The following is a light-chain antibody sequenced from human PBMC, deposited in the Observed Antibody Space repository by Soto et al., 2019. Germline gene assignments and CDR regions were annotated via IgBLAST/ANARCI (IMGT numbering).Light chain of an antibody. V-gene: IGLV2-8*01. CDR3: SSYAGSNNPL. CDR2: EVS. CDR1: SSDVGGYNY. Sequence: QSALTQPPSASGSPGQSVTISCTGTSSDVGGYNYVSWYQQHPGKAPKLMIYEVSKRPSGVPDRFSGSKSGNTASLTVSVLQAEDEADYYCSSYAGSNNPLFGGGTKLTVL. J-gene: IGLJ2*01.